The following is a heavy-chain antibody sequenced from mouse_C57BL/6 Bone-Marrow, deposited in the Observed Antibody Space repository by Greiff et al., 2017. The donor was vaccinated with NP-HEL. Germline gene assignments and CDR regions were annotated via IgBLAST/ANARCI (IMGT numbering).Heavy chain of an antibody. CDR3: SRNYSSNSHFDY. J-gene: IGHJ2*01. Sequence: QVQLQQSGPGLVAPSQSLSITCTVSGFSLTSSAIRWVRPPPGKGLGWLGVIWTGGGTTYTSALKSRLSIIKDNAKRQVFLKMNNLRSDDTARYYCSRNYSSNSHFDYWGQGTTLTVSS. CDR2: IWTGGGT. D-gene: IGHD1-1*01. CDR1: GFSLTSSA. V-gene: IGHV2-9-1*01.